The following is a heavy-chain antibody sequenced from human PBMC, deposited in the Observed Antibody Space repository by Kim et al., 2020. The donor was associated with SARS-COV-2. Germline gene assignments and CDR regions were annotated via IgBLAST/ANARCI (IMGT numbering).Heavy chain of an antibody. V-gene: IGHV4-59*08. CDR3: AGQEVPAAMNAFDI. Sequence: NPSLKSRVTISVDTSKNQFSLKLSSVTAADTAVYYCAGQEVPAAMNAFDIWGQGTMVTVSS. J-gene: IGHJ3*02. D-gene: IGHD2-2*01.